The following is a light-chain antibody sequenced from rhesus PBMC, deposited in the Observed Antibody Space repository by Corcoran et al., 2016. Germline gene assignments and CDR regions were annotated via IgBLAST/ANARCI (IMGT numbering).Light chain of an antibody. V-gene: IGLV2S9*01. Sequence: QSALTQPPSVSKYLGQSVTISCTGTSSNIGGYNDVSWYQQPPGTAPRLLIYDVSKRPSGVSDRFSGPKSGNTASLTISGLQAEDEAYYYCCSYRSGSTYIFGAGTRLTVL. J-gene: IGLJ1*01. CDR2: DVS. CDR3: CSYRSGSTYI. CDR1: SSNIGGYND.